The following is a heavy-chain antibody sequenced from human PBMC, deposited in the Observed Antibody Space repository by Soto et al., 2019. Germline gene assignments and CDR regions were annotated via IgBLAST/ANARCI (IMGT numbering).Heavy chain of an antibody. D-gene: IGHD2-2*01. Sequence: ASVKVSCKASGYTFTSYYMHWVRQAPGQGLEWMGIINPSGGSTSYAQKFQGRVTMTRDTSTSTVYMELSSLRSEDTAVYYCARELGADYCSSTSCYSGDYWGQGXLVTVYS. CDR2: INPSGGST. V-gene: IGHV1-46*01. CDR3: ARELGADYCSSTSCYSGDY. J-gene: IGHJ4*02. CDR1: GYTFTSYY.